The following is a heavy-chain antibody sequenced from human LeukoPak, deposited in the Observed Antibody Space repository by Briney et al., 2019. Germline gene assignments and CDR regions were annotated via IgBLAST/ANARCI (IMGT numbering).Heavy chain of an antibody. V-gene: IGHV3-49*03. CDR1: GFTFGDYA. CDR3: TRAPDVKYYGDAAGETY. Sequence: GGSLRLSCTASGFTFGDYAMSWFRQAPGKGLEWVGFIRSKAYGGTTEYAASVKGRFTISRDDSKSIAYLQMNSLKTEDTAVYYCTRAPDVKYYGDAAGETYWGQGTLVTVSS. D-gene: IGHD4-17*01. J-gene: IGHJ4*02. CDR2: IRSKAYGGTT.